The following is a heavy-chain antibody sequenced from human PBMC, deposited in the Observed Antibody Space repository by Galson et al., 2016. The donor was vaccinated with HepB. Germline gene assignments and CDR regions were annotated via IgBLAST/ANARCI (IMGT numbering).Heavy chain of an antibody. D-gene: IGHD5-18*01. J-gene: IGHJ6*02. CDR2: IYYSGST. CDR1: GGSISSSSYY. V-gene: IGHV4-39*01. Sequence: SETLSLTCTVSGGSISSSSYYWGWIRQPPGKGLEWIGSIYYSGSTYYDPSLQSRVTISVDTSKNQFSPKMSSVTAADTAVYYCARRFRYTYGPPYGMDVWGQGTTVTVSS. CDR3: ARRFRYTYGPPYGMDV.